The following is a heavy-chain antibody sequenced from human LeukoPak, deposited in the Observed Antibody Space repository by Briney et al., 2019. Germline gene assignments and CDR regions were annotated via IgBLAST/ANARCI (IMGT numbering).Heavy chain of an antibody. Sequence: WGSLRLSCAASGFTFDDYSMHWVRQVRGKGLEWVSLITWDGDSTDYADSVKGRFTISRDNSKNSLYLQMKSLRTEDTAFYYCAKDRDPIAAAGLPDYWGQGTLVTVSS. D-gene: IGHD6-13*01. V-gene: IGHV3-43*01. CDR2: ITWDGDST. J-gene: IGHJ4*02. CDR3: AKDRDPIAAAGLPDY. CDR1: GFTFDDYS.